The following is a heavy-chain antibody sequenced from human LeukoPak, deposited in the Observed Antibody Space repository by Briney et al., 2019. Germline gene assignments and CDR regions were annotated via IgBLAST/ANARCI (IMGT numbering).Heavy chain of an antibody. CDR1: GGSFSGYY. D-gene: IGHD5-12*01. Sequence: SETLSLTCAVYGGSFSGYYWSWIRQPPGKGLEWIGEINHSGSTNYNPSLKSRVTISVDTSKNQFSLKLSSVTAADTAVYYCARGPVGGWLRFLLMDVWGKGTTVTVSS. J-gene: IGHJ6*03. CDR3: ARGPVGGWLRFLLMDV. CDR2: INHSGST. V-gene: IGHV4-34*01.